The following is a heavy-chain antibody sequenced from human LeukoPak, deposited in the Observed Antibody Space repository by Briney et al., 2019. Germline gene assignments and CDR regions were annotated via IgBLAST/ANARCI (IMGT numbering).Heavy chain of an antibody. V-gene: IGHV3-23*01. J-gene: IGHJ4*02. CDR3: ARGGYYDSGSFPDY. CDR1: GFTFSNYA. CDR2: VTGSGGDT. Sequence: PGGSLRLSCAASGFTFSNYAMSWVRQTPGKGLECVSVVTGSGGDTYYTGSVNGRFTISRDNSKNTLYLQMNSLRAEDTAVYYCARGGYYDSGSFPDYWGQGTLVTVSS. D-gene: IGHD3-10*01.